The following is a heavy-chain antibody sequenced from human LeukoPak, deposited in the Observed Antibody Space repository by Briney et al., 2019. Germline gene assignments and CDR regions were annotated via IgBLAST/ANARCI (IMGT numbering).Heavy chain of an antibody. Sequence: SVKVSCKASGGTFSSYAISWVRQAPGQGLEWMGRIIPIFGTANYAQKFHGRGTITTDESTSTAYMELSSLRSEDTAVYDCARMESTDSSGYYSRYWGQGTLVTVSS. V-gene: IGHV1-69*05. J-gene: IGHJ4*02. CDR1: GGTFSSYA. D-gene: IGHD3-22*01. CDR2: IIPIFGTA. CDR3: ARMESTDSSGYYSRY.